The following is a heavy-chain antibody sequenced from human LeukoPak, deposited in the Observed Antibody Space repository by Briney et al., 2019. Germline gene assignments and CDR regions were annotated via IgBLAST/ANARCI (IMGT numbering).Heavy chain of an antibody. Sequence: GESLQISCKGSGYSSTTYWIAWVRQMPGKGLELMGIIYPDDSDTRYSPSFQGQVTISADNSITTAYLQWSSLEASDTAMYYCARGVDGHTYGVDYWGQGTLVTVSS. CDR1: GYSSTTYW. V-gene: IGHV5-51*01. J-gene: IGHJ4*02. CDR2: IYPDDSDT. CDR3: ARGVDGHTYGVDY. D-gene: IGHD2-8*01.